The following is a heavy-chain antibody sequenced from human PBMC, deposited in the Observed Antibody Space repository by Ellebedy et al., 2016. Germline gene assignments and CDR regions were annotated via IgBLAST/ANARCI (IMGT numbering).Heavy chain of an antibody. D-gene: IGHD1-1*01. Sequence: SETLSLXCTVSGYSISSGYYWGWIRQPPGKGLEWIGSIYHSGSTYYNPSLKSRVTISVDTSKNQFSLKLSSVTAADTAVYYCARDKGVPGYYYYGMDVWGQGTTVTVSS. CDR1: GYSISSGYY. CDR3: ARDKGVPGYYYYGMDV. V-gene: IGHV4-38-2*02. CDR2: IYHSGST. J-gene: IGHJ6*02.